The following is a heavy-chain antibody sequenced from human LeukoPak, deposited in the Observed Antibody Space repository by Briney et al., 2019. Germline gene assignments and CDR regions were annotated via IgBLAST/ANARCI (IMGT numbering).Heavy chain of an antibody. CDR3: ARDYYDSSGWGLFDY. CDR2: IFYSGST. Sequence: SETLSLTCTVSGGSISSYYWSWIRPPPGKGLEWIGYIFYSGSTNYNPSLKSRVTISVDTSKNQFSLKLSSVTAADTAVYYCARDYYDSSGWGLFDYWGQGTLVTVSS. J-gene: IGHJ4*02. D-gene: IGHD3-22*01. CDR1: GGSISSYY. V-gene: IGHV4-59*01.